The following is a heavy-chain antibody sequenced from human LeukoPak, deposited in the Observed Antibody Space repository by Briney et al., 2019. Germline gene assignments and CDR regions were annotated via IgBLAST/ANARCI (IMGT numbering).Heavy chain of an antibody. CDR2: ITSSGDDI. CDR1: GFTFSDYY. V-gene: IGHV3-11*01. CDR3: ASDIVVTSGDF. J-gene: IGHJ4*02. Sequence: PGGSLRLSCAASGFTFSDYYMSWIRQAPGKGLEWVAYITSSGDDIYDADSVKGRFTISRDNAKNALFLRMSSLRVEDTATYYCASDIVVTSGDFWGQGTLVSVSS. D-gene: IGHD5-12*01.